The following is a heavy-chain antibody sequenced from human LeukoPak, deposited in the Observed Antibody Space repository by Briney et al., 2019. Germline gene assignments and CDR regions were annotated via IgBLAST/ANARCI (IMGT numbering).Heavy chain of an antibody. CDR1: GYSFTSYW. J-gene: IGHJ2*01. V-gene: IGHV5-51*01. D-gene: IGHD2-2*01. Sequence: AGESLKISCKGSGYSFTSYWIGWVRQMPGKGLEWMGIIYPGDSDTRYSPSFQGQVTISADKSISTAYLQWSSLKASDTAMYYCARQEVLSSTSCYGPQCWYFDLWGRGTLVTVSS. CDR3: ARQEVLSSTSCYGPQCWYFDL. CDR2: IYPGDSDT.